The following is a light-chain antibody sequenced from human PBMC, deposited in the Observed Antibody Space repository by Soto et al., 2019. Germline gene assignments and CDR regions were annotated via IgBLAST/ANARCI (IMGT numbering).Light chain of an antibody. V-gene: IGLV2-14*03. CDR3: SAYTSTTTL. J-gene: IGLJ2*01. CDR2: GVT. Sequence: QSALTQPASVSGSPGQSIAISCTGTSSDIGAYNYVSWYQHHPGKAPRLIISGVTNRPSGVSYRFSGSTSGNTASLTISGLQAEDESDYYCSAYTSTTTLFGGGTKLTVL. CDR1: SSDIGAYNY.